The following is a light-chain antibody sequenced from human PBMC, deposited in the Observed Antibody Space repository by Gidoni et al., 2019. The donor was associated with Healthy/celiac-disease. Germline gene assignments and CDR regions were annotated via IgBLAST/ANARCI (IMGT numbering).Light chain of an antibody. CDR2: DDS. CDR1: NIGSKS. Sequence: SYVLTQPPSVSVAPGQTARITCGGNNIGSKSLHWYQQKPGQAPVLVVYDDSDRPSGLPERFSGSNSGNTATLTISRVEAGDEADYYCQVWDSSSDHYVFGTGTKVTVL. V-gene: IGLV3-21*02. J-gene: IGLJ1*01. CDR3: QVWDSSSDHYV.